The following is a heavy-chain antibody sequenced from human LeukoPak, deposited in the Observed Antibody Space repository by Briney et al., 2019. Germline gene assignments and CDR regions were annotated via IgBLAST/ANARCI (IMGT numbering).Heavy chain of an antibody. V-gene: IGHV3-21*01. D-gene: IGHD3-10*01. CDR2: ISTTSNEI. Sequence: GGSLRLSCTASGFTLRSYAMNWVRQAPGQGLEWVSVISTTSNEIYYADSVKGRFTISRDNSTISLYLQMYSLRAEDTAVYYCARDLYYFGSGTYYRSDAFDIWGQGTMVTVSA. CDR3: ARDLYYFGSGTYYRSDAFDI. CDR1: GFTLRSYA. J-gene: IGHJ3*02.